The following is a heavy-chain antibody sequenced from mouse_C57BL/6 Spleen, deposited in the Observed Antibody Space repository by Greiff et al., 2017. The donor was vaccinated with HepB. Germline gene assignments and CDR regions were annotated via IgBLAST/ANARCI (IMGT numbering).Heavy chain of an antibody. CDR3: ASGLITTVPFDY. Sequence: QVQLKESGPELVKPGASVKISCKASGYSFTSYYIHWVKQRPGQGLEWIGWIYPGSGNTKYNEKFKGKATLTADTSSSTAYMQLSSLTSEDSAVYYCASGLITTVPFDYWGQGTTLTVSS. D-gene: IGHD1-2*01. V-gene: IGHV1-66*01. CDR2: IYPGSGNT. J-gene: IGHJ2*01. CDR1: GYSFTSYY.